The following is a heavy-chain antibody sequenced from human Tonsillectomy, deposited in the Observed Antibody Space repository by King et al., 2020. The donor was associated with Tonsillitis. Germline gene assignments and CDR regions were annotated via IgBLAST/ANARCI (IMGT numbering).Heavy chain of an antibody. J-gene: IGHJ5*02. D-gene: IGHD6-13*01. CDR1: GGSFSDYY. CDR3: ASISEGHSPGTCAHNASNCFDP. CDR2: TNHSGST. V-gene: IGHV4-34*01. Sequence: VQLQQWGAGLLKPSETLSLTCAVYGGSFSDYYWSWIRQPPGKGLEWIGETNHSGSTNYNPSLKSRVTISVDTSKNQFSLKVNSVTAADTAVYYCASISEGHSPGTCAHNASNCFDPWGQGTLVTVSS.